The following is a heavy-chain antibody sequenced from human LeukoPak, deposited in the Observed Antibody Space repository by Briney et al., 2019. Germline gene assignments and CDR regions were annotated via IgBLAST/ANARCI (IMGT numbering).Heavy chain of an antibody. V-gene: IGHV4-39*01. J-gene: IGHJ4*02. D-gene: IGHD4-23*01. CDR1: GGSISTNGDY. Sequence: SETLSLTCTVSGGSISTNGDYWGWIRQPPGKGLEWIGSISYIGSPHYNPSLKSRVIISVDTSRNQFSLKLSSVTAADTAVYYCASHSLRLRWPTDLGYWGQGTLVTVSS. CDR3: ASHSLRLRWPTDLGY. CDR2: ISYIGSP.